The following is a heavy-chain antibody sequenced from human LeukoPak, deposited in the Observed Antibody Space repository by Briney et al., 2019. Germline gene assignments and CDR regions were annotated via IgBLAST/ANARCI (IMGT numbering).Heavy chain of an antibody. CDR3: ARGHGELKS. J-gene: IGHJ4*02. Sequence: PSETLSLTCTVSGGSVSSGSYYWSWIRQPPGKGLEWIGYIYYSGSTNYNPSLKSRVTISVDTSKNQFSLKLSSVTAADTAVYYCARGHGELKSWGQGILVTVSS. D-gene: IGHD1-26*01. CDR1: GGSVSSGSYY. V-gene: IGHV4-61*01. CDR2: IYYSGST.